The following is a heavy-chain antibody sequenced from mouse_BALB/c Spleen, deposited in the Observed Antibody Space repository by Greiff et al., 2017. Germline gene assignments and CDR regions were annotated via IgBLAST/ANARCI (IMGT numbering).Heavy chain of an antibody. CDR3: AREGGNNGGDAMDY. V-gene: IGHV2-9*02. Sequence: QVQLKESGPGLVAPSQSLSITCTVSGFSLTSYGVHWVRQPPGKGLEWLGVIWAGGSTNYNSALMSRLSISKDNSKSQVFLKMTSLQTDDTAMYYCAREGGNNGGDAMDYWGQGTSVTVSS. J-gene: IGHJ4*01. D-gene: IGHD1-1*02. CDR1: GFSLTSYG. CDR2: IWAGGST.